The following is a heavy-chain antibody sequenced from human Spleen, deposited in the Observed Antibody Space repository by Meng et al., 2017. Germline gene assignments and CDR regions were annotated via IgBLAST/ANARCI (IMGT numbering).Heavy chain of an antibody. V-gene: IGHV2-5*02. CDR3: AHRRGGATTAYFDY. D-gene: IGHD1-26*01. CDR1: GFSLSTSGVG. J-gene: IGHJ4*02. CDR2: IYWDDDK. Sequence: QIPLKEPGPTLVKPTPTLTLTCTFSGFSLSTSGVGVGWIRQPPGKALEWLALIYWDDDKRYSPSLKSRLTITKDTSKNQVVLTMTNMDPVDTATYYCAHRRGGATTAYFDYWGQGTLVTVSS.